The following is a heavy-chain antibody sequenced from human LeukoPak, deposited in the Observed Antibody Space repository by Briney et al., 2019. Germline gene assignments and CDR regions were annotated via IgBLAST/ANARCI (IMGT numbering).Heavy chain of an antibody. V-gene: IGHV4-38-2*02. J-gene: IGHJ5*02. D-gene: IGHD4-17*01. Sequence: SETLSLTCTVSGYSITSGYYWGWIRQPPGKGLEWIGNIYQSGNTYYNPSLKSRVTISVDTSKNQFSLKLSSVTAADTAVYYCARDLYGDYEDNWFDPWGQGTLVTVSS. CDR2: IYQSGNT. CDR3: ARDLYGDYEDNWFDP. CDR1: GYSITSGYY.